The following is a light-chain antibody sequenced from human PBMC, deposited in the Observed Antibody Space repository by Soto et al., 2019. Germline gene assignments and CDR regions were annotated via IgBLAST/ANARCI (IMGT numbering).Light chain of an antibody. CDR3: QQLQRTPFT. CDR1: QDVSRY. CDR2: GAS. V-gene: IGKV1-9*01. Sequence: QLTQSPSSLSASVGDRVTITCRASQDVSRYLAWYQQKAGKAPTLLIYGASTLQSGVPSRFSGFGSGTEFTLTISSQQPEDFATYHCQQLQRTPFTFGPGTTVDV. J-gene: IGKJ3*01.